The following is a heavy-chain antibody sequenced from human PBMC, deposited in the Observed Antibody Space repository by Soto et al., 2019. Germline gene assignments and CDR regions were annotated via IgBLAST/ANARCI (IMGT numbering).Heavy chain of an antibody. CDR2: ISGSGVST. J-gene: IGHJ3*02. CDR1: VFTFSSYA. D-gene: IGHD5-18*01. CDR3: AKVRRIQLWLDAFDI. Sequence: PRGSLRLSCAASVFTFSSYAMSWVRQAPGKGLEWVSAISGSGVSTYYADSVKGRFTISRDNSKNTLYLQMNSLRAEDTAVYYCAKVRRIQLWLDAFDIWGQGTMVTVSS. V-gene: IGHV3-23*01.